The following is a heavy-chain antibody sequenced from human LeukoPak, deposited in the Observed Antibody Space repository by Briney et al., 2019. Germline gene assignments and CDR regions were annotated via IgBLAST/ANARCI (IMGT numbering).Heavy chain of an antibody. D-gene: IGHD2-15*01. CDR2: MNPNSGNT. J-gene: IGHJ5*02. V-gene: IGHV1-8*03. CDR1: GYTFTSYD. CDR3: ARMRRWWFDP. Sequence: ASVKVSCKASGYTFTSYDINWVRQATGQGLEWMGWMNPNSGNTGYAQKFQGRVTITRNNSISTAYMELSSLRSEDAAVYYCARMRRWWFDPWGQGTLVTVSS.